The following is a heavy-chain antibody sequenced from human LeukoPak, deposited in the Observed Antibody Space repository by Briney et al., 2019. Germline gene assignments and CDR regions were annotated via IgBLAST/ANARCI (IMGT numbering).Heavy chain of an antibody. CDR2: ISYDGSNK. V-gene: IGHV3-30-3*01. J-gene: IGHJ6*03. CDR1: GFTFSSYA. Sequence: PGGSLRLSCAASGFTFSSYAMHWVRQAPGKGLEWVAVISYDGSNKYYADSVKGRFTISRDNSKNTLYLQMNSLRAEDTAVYYCARDGRGPNYYYYYYMDVWGEGTTVTVSS. CDR3: ARDGRGPNYYYYYYMDV. D-gene: IGHD1-26*01.